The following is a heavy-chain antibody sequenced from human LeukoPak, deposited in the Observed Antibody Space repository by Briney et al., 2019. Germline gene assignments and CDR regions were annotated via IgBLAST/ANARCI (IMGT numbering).Heavy chain of an antibody. J-gene: IGHJ4*02. Sequence: GGSRRLSCAASGFTVSSNYMSWVRQAPGKGLEWVSVIYSGGSTYYADSVKGRFTISRDNSKNTLYLQMNSLRAEDTAVYYCARGEYYYDSSGYYSYYFDYWGQGTLVTLSS. CDR3: ARGEYYYDSSGYYSYYFDY. CDR1: GFTVSSNY. CDR2: IYSGGST. D-gene: IGHD3-22*01. V-gene: IGHV3-53*01.